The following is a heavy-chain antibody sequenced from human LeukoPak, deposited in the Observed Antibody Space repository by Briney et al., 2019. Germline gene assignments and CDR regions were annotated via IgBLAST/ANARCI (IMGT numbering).Heavy chain of an antibody. D-gene: IGHD3-22*01. J-gene: IGHJ4*02. V-gene: IGHV1-69*01. CDR2: IIPIFGTA. Sequence: SVKVSCKASGGAFSSYAISWVRQAPGQGLEWMGGIIPIFGTANYAQKFQGRVTITADESTSTAYMELSSLRSEDTAVYYCASSTLDYYDSSGYYWGGYWGQGTLSPSPQ. CDR1: GGAFSSYA. CDR3: ASSTLDYYDSSGYYWGGY.